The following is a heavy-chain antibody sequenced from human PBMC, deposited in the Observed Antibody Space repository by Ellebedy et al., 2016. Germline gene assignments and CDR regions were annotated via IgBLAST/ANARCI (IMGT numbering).Heavy chain of an antibody. D-gene: IGHD2-15*01. Sequence: SLKISCAASGFTFSSYGMHWVRRAPGKGLEWVAVISSDESDKNYADSVRGRFTISRDNSKNTLYLQMSSLSSEDTAVYYCAKAAGARYCGGGTCYPFDFWGQGTLVTVSS. CDR2: ISSDESDK. CDR1: GFTFSSYG. CDR3: AKAAGARYCGGGTCYPFDF. J-gene: IGHJ4*02. V-gene: IGHV3-30*18.